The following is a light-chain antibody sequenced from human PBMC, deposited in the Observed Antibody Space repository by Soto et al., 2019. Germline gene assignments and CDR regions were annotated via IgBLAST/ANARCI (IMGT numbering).Light chain of an antibody. CDR1: QSVNSIY. J-gene: IGKJ1*01. Sequence: EIVLTQSAGTLSLSPGERATLSCRASQSVNSIYLAWYQQKPGQAPRLLIYGASSRATGIPDRFSGSGSGTDFTLTISRMEPEDFAVYYCHQYDSWTFGQGTKVDIK. CDR2: GAS. V-gene: IGKV3-20*01. CDR3: HQYDSWT.